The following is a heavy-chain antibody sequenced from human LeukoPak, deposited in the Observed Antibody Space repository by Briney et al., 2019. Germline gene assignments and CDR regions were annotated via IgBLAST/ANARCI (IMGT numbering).Heavy chain of an antibody. V-gene: IGHV4-59*01. CDR1: GDSISSYY. Sequence: SETLSLTCTVSGDSISSYYWNWIRQPPGKGLEWIGYIYYNGGTNYNPSLKSRVAISVDTSKNQFSLKLSSVTAADTAVYYCVRGSSSTWFDTGSLDHWGQGTLVTVSS. CDR2: IYYNGGT. J-gene: IGHJ4*02. CDR3: VRGSSSTWFDTGSLDH. D-gene: IGHD6-13*01.